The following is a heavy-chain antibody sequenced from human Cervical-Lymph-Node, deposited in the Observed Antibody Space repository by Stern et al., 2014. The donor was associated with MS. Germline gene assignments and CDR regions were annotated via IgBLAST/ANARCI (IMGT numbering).Heavy chain of an antibody. CDR1: GYKFTAYA. J-gene: IGHJ4*02. Sequence: VQLVESGSEFKKPGASVNVSCTAAGYKFTAYAMNWVRQAPGQGLEWMGWINTKTWNPTYAQGFPGRVGLYLDTSVSTAFLHINSLKAEDTAVYYCARGSDGAAMPYWGQGSLVTVS. CDR2: INTKTWNP. V-gene: IGHV7-4-1*02. D-gene: IGHD3-16*01. CDR3: ARGSDGAAMPY.